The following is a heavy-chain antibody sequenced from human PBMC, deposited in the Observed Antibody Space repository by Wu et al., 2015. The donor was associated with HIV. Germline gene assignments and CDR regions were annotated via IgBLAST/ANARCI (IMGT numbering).Heavy chain of an antibody. CDR3: ARGFSSTWYDHFDL. CDR2: IIPLFGAA. V-gene: IGHV1-69*05. D-gene: IGHD6-13*01. Sequence: VQLVQSGAEVKKPGSSVKLSCKASGGTFSSFSINWVRQAPGQGLEWTGGIIPLFGAATYAPRFQGRATITSDDSTSTAYMEVTGLRYEDTAVYYCARGFSSTWYDHFDLWGQGTLVTVSS. CDR1: GGTFSSFS. J-gene: IGHJ4*02.